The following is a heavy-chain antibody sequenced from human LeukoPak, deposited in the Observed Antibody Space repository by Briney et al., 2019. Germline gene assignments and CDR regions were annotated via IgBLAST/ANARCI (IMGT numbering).Heavy chain of an antibody. D-gene: IGHD3-16*02. CDR1: GFTFSSYG. CDR3: AKDFADYVWGSYRYLDY. CDR2: ISYDGSNK. V-gene: IGHV3-30*18. Sequence: GGSLRLSCAASGFTFSSYGMHWVRQAPGKGLEWVAVISYDGSNKYYADSVKGRFTISRDNSKNTLYLQMNSLRAEDTAVYYCAKDFADYVWGSYRYLDYWGQGTLVTVSS. J-gene: IGHJ4*02.